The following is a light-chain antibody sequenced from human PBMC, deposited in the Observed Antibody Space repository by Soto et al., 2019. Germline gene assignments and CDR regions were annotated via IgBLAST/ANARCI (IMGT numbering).Light chain of an antibody. CDR2: KVS. J-gene: IGLJ1*01. Sequence: QSVLTQPASVSGSPGQSIAISCTGTSSNVGGYEYVSWYQQHPGKAPTLLISKVSNRPSGVSDRFSGSKSGNTASLPISGLQAEDDADYYCSSFTSAYAFVFGSGTNVTVL. CDR1: SSNVGGYEY. V-gene: IGLV2-14*01. CDR3: SSFTSAYAFV.